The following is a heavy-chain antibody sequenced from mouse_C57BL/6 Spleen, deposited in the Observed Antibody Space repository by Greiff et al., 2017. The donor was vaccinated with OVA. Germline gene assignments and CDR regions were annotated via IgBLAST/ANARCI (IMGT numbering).Heavy chain of an antibody. V-gene: IGHV1-80*01. CDR1: GYAFSSYW. CDR3: ARGGDYYDYDGGFAY. CDR2: IYPGDGDT. D-gene: IGHD2-4*01. J-gene: IGHJ3*01. Sequence: VQLQQSGAELVKPGASVKISCKASGYAFSSYWMNWVKQRPGKGLEWIGQIYPGDGDTNYNGKFKGKATLTADKSSSTAYMQLSSLTSEDSAVYFCARGGDYYDYDGGFAYWGQGTLVTVSA.